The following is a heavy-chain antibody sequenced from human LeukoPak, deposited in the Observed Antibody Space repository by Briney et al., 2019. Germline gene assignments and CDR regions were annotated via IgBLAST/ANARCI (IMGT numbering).Heavy chain of an antibody. D-gene: IGHD6-6*01. CDR2: IYSGGST. CDR1: GFTVRNNY. Sequence: PGGSLRLSCAASGFTVRNNYMSWVCQAPGKGLEWVSIIYSGGSTYYADSVKGRFTISRDSSKNTLYLQMNSLRAEDTAVYYCAKVAFRSSSYISGIDYWGQGTLVTVSS. J-gene: IGHJ4*02. V-gene: IGHV3-53*01. CDR3: AKVAFRSSSYISGIDY.